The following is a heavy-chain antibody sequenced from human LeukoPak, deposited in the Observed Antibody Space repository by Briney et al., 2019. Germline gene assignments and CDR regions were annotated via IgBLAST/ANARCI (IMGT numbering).Heavy chain of an antibody. CDR3: ARDPSITIFGAPDWFDP. CDR1: GGTFGSYT. CDR2: IIPILGIA. V-gene: IGHV1-69*04. Sequence: SVKVSCKASGGTFGSYTISWVRQAPGQGLEWMGRIIPILGIANYAQKFQGRVTITADKSTSTAYMELSSLRSEDTAVYYCARDPSITIFGAPDWFDPWGQGTLVTVSS. J-gene: IGHJ5*02. D-gene: IGHD3-3*01.